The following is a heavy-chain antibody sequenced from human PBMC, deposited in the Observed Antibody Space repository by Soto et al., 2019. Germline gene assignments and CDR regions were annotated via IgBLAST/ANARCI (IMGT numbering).Heavy chain of an antibody. J-gene: IGHJ6*02. CDR2: ISYDGSNK. CDR1: GLTFSSYA. CDR3: ARDLADIVLVPAAQIYYYYGMDV. Sequence: GGSLRLSCAASGLTFSSYAMHWVRQAPGKGLEWVAVISYDGSNKYYADSVKGRFTISRDNSKNTLYLQMNSLRAEDTAVYYCARDLADIVLVPAAQIYYYYGMDVWGQGTTVTVSS. D-gene: IGHD2-2*01. V-gene: IGHV3-30-3*01.